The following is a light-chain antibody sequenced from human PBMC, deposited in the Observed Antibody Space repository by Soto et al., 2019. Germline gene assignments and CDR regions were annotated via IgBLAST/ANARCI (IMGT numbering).Light chain of an antibody. CDR3: SSYTNSDTWV. J-gene: IGLJ3*02. Sequence: QSALTQPASVSGSPGQSITISCTGTSSDIGAYNYVSWYQQPPGTAPKLMIYEVSNRPSGVSNRFSGSKSGNTASLTISGLQAEDEADYYCSSYTNSDTWVFGGGTKLTVL. V-gene: IGLV2-14*01. CDR2: EVS. CDR1: SSDIGAYNY.